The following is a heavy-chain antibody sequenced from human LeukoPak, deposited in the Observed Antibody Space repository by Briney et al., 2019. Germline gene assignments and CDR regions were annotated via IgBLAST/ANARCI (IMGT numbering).Heavy chain of an antibody. CDR3: TRDEGATVINYRFDL. CDR2: IFIHGDET. Sequence: GGSLRLSCAASGFTFSSYALSWVRQAPGKGLEWVSGIFIHGDETYHAESVKGRFTTSRDNSKSTLYLQMSSLRVEDTAIYYCTRDEGATVINYRFDLWGQGTQVSVSS. CDR1: GFTFSSYA. D-gene: IGHD2-21*01. J-gene: IGHJ4*02. V-gene: IGHV3-23*01.